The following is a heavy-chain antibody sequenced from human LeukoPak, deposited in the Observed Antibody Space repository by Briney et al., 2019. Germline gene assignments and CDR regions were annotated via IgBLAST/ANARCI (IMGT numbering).Heavy chain of an antibody. V-gene: IGHV4-4*09. CDR2: IYTSGST. D-gene: IGHD3-10*02. CDR3: ATSYDVKTAPYDL. CDR1: GDSINKYC. Sequence: KPSETLSLTCTVSGDSINKYCWSWVRQPPGKGLEWIGYIYTSGSTDYNPSLKSRVTMSVGTSKNQVSMKLRFLTAADTAVYYCATSYDVKTAPYDLWGQGTLVTVSS. J-gene: IGHJ5*02.